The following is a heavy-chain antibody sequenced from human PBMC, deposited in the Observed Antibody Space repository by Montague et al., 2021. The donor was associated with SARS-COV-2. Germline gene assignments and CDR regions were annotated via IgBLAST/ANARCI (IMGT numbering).Heavy chain of an antibody. Sequence: SETLSLTCAVSDGSISSPNWWNWVRQPPGKGLEWIGEIYYAGNTNYNPSLKSRVTIFIDKSKNHFSLQVSSVTAAATAVYYCARGGTYHYGMDVWGQGTTVAVSS. CDR2: IYYAGNT. CDR1: DGSISSPNW. D-gene: IGHD3-16*01. CDR3: ARGGTYHYGMDV. J-gene: IGHJ6*02. V-gene: IGHV4-4*02.